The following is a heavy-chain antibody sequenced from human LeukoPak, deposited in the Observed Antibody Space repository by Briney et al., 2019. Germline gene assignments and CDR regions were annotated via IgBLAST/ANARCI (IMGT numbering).Heavy chain of an antibody. J-gene: IGHJ4*02. CDR1: GFTFSTYA. Sequence: GGSLRLSCAASGFTFSTYAMNWVRQAPGKGLEWVSSISSSSSYIYYADSVKGRFTISRDNAKNSLYLQMNSLRAEDTAVYYCARDLNYRFDYWGQGTLVTVSS. V-gene: IGHV3-21*01. D-gene: IGHD4-11*01. CDR3: ARDLNYRFDY. CDR2: ISSSSSYI.